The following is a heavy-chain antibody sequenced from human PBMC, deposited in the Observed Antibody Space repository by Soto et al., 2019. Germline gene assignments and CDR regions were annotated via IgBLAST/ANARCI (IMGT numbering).Heavy chain of an antibody. D-gene: IGHD3-9*01. Sequence: AASVKVSCKASGYTFTSYGISWVRQAPGQGLEWMGWISAYNGNTNYAQKLQGRVTMTTDTSTSTAYMELRSLRSDDTAVYYCARDYFLRYFDWSNWYFDLWGRGTLVTVSS. V-gene: IGHV1-18*01. CDR2: ISAYNGNT. CDR1: GYTFTSYG. J-gene: IGHJ2*01. CDR3: ARDYFLRYFDWSNWYFDL.